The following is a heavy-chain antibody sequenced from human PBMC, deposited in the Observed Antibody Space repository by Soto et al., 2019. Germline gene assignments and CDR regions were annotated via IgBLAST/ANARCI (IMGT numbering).Heavy chain of an antibody. D-gene: IGHD6-6*01. J-gene: IGHJ3*02. V-gene: IGHV1-69*06. CDR2: IIPIFGTA. Sequence: SVKVSWKASGGTFSSYAISWVRQAPGQGLEWMGGIIPIFGTANYAQKFQGRVTITADKSTSTAYMELSSLRSEDTAVYYCARDREYSSPLGAFDIWGQGTMVTVSS. CDR3: ARDREYSSPLGAFDI. CDR1: GGTFSSYA.